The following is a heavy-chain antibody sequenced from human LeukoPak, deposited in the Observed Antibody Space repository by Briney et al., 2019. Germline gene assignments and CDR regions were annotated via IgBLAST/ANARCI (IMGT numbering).Heavy chain of an antibody. J-gene: IGHJ2*01. CDR3: AKLKDGGNDWYFDL. V-gene: IGHV3-23*01. CDR2: ISVSGDST. D-gene: IGHD4-23*01. CDR1: GFTFHFYS. Sequence: GGSLRLSCAASGFTFHFYSMTWVRQAPGKGLELLSTISVSGDSTYYADSVKGRFTNSRDNSKSTLYLQVSSPRAEDTAVYYCAKLKDGGNDWYFDLWGRGTLVTVSS.